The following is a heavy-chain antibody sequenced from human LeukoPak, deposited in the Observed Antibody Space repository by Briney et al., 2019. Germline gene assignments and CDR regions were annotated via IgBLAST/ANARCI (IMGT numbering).Heavy chain of an antibody. D-gene: IGHD6-13*01. J-gene: IGHJ4*02. CDR3: ARDPQGYSSSWFDY. Sequence: PGRSLRLSCAASGFTFSSYAMHWVRQAPGKGLEWVAVISYDGSNKYYADSVKGRFTISRDNSKNTLYLQMNSLRPEDTAVYYCARDPQGYSSSWFDYWGQGTLVTVSS. CDR1: GFTFSSYA. CDR2: ISYDGSNK. V-gene: IGHV3-30-3*01.